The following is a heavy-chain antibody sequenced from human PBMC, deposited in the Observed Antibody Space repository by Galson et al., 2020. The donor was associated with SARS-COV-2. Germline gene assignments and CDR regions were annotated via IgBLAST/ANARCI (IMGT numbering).Heavy chain of an antibody. Sequence: GGSLRLSCEASGFTYSNYWMHWVRQPPGKGPVWVSRIKSDGSIINYADPVKGRFTISRDNAKNTLYLQMNSLRAEDTAVYYCDASSHVWGQGTLVTVSS. J-gene: IGHJ4*02. CDR2: IKSDGSII. CDR3: DASSHV. V-gene: IGHV3-74*01. CDR1: GFTYSNYW.